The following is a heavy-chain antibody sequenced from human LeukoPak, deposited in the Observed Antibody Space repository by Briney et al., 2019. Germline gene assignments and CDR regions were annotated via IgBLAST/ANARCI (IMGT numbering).Heavy chain of an antibody. CDR3: TTRYYYGSGTYDY. J-gene: IGHJ4*02. Sequence: GGSLRLSCAASGFTFSNAWMTWVRQAPGKGLEWVGRIKSKTDGGTTDYIASVKGRFTVSRDDSKNTVYLQMNSLKTEDTAVYYCTTRYYYGSGTYDYWGQGTLVTVSS. CDR2: IKSKTDGGTT. CDR1: GFTFSNAW. V-gene: IGHV3-15*01. D-gene: IGHD3-10*01.